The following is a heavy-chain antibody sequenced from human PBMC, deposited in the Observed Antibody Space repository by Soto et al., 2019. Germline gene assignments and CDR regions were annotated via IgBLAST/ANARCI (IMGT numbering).Heavy chain of an antibody. Sequence: PWWSLRLSCSASVFTFSRYAMSWVRQAPGKGLEWVSAISGSGGSTYYADSVKGRFTISRDNSKNTLYLQMNSLRAEDTAVYYCAKDPVYDDFWSGYYPTDYYFDYWGQGTLVTVSS. V-gene: IGHV3-23*01. CDR2: ISGSGGST. CDR3: AKDPVYDDFWSGYYPTDYYFDY. D-gene: IGHD3-3*01. J-gene: IGHJ4*02. CDR1: VFTFSRYA.